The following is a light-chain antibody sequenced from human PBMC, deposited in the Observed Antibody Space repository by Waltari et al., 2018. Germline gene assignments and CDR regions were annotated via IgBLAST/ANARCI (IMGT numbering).Light chain of an antibody. CDR2: KAS. V-gene: IGKV1-5*03. CDR3: QQFDTYPWT. CDR1: QDIGTW. Sequence: DIQLTPSPSTLSASVGDRVTITCRASQDIGTWLAWYQQKPGKAPKLLLYKASRLQSGVPSRFSGRGSGTEFTLTISSLQPEDFATFYCQQFDTYPWTFGQGTKVDIK. J-gene: IGKJ1*01.